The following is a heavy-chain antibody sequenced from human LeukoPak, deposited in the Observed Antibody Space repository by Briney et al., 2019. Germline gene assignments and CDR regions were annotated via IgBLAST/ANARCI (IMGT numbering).Heavy chain of an antibody. J-gene: IGHJ4*02. CDR1: GFTFSSYA. V-gene: IGHV3-30-3*01. CDR2: ISYDGSNK. D-gene: IGHD6-19*01. Sequence: GGSLRLSCAASGFTFSSYAMHWVRQAPGKGLEWVAVISYDGSNKYYADSVKGRFTISRDNSKNTLYLQMNSLRAEDTAVYYCASTVAGGHYWGQGTLVTVSS. CDR3: ASTVAGGHY.